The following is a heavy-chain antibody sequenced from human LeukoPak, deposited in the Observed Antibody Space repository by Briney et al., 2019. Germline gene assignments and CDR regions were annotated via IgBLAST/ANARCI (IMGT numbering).Heavy chain of an antibody. CDR3: VKNDGWFHLAQ. V-gene: IGHV3-7*03. D-gene: IGHD6-19*01. CDR2: IKNDGSET. Sequence: GGSLRLSCAVSGCNFRDHWMDWVRQAPGKGLEWVGHIKNDGSETYYLDSLKGRFSISRDNTNNALYLQMNSLRVEDTAVYYCVKNDGWFHLAQWGQGTLVTVSS. CDR1: GCNFRDHW. J-gene: IGHJ4*02.